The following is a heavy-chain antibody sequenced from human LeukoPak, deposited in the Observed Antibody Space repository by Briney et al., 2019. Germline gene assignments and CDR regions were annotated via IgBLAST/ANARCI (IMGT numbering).Heavy chain of an antibody. D-gene: IGHD1-26*01. CDR2: ISSDGTSK. V-gene: IGHV3-30-3*01. Sequence: GGSLRLSCAASGFTFSSYAMHWVRQAPGEGLEWVAVISSDGTSKHYADSVEGRFTISRDDSKSTLYLQMSSLRAEDTAVYFCARDRHSGSFYGYFDYWGQGTLVTVSS. J-gene: IGHJ4*02. CDR3: ARDRHSGSFYGYFDY. CDR1: GFTFSSYA.